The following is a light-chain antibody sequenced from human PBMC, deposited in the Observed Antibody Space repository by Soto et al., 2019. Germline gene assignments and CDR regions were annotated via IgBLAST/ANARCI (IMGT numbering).Light chain of an antibody. CDR2: AAS. CDR3: QQTYSTLAIT. Sequence: DIQMTQSPSSLSASVGDRVTITCRASESIARHLNWYQQKPGKAPKLLIYAASSLHNGVPSRFRGGGSGTDFTLTISNLQPEDVATYYWQQTYSTLAITFGQGTRREIK. CDR1: ESIARH. V-gene: IGKV1-39*01. J-gene: IGKJ5*01.